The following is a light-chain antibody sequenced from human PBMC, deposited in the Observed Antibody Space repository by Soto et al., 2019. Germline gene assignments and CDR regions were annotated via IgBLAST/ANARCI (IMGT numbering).Light chain of an antibody. CDR3: QHWT. J-gene: IGKJ1*01. V-gene: IGKV1-5*01. Sequence: DIQMTQSPSTLSASVGDRVTITCRASQSISSWLAWYQQKPGKAPKLLIYDASSLESGVPSRFSGCGSGSEFSLTISSLQPDDFATYYCQHWTFGQGTKV. CDR2: DAS. CDR1: QSISSW.